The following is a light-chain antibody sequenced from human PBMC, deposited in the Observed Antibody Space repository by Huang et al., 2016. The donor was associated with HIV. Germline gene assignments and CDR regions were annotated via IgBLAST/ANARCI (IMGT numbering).Light chain of an antibody. CDR3: QQYGGSPRT. V-gene: IGKV3-20*01. CDR2: GSS. J-gene: IGKJ2*01. Sequence: EIVLTQSPGTLSLSPGERATISCRASETVTSGYLAWYQQKPGQAPRLLIFGSSTRATGIPDRFTGSGSGTDFTLTITRLEREDFAMYYCQQYGGSPRTFGQGTKLELK. CDR1: ETVTSGY.